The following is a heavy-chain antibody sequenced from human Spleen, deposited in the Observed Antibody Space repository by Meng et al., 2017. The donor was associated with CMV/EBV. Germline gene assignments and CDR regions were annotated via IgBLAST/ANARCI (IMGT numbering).Heavy chain of an antibody. CDR1: GFSRSTEGGV. V-gene: IGHV2-5*01. CDR3: AHSLYGSGDCYFY. J-gene: IGHJ4*02. CDR2: MYLNDYK. D-gene: IGHD2-21*01. Sequence: FAGFSRSTEGGVVGWIRQPPGKTRECLACMYLNDYKRYSPSLNSSLTITKDTSKNQVGRTMSGLYPVDTATYFCAHSLYGSGDCYFYWGQGILVTVSS.